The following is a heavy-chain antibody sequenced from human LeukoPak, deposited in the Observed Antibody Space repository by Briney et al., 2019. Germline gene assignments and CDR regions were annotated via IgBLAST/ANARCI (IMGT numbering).Heavy chain of an antibody. Sequence: PGGSLSLSCAASGFTLSDYSMNWVRQAPGKGLEWISYIGIDSGNTNYADSVKGRFTISGDKAKNSLYLQMNSLRVEDTAVYYCAGDYKYAFDNWGQGTLVAVSS. V-gene: IGHV3-48*01. CDR3: AGDYKYAFDN. CDR1: GFTLSDYS. J-gene: IGHJ4*02. D-gene: IGHD5-24*01. CDR2: IGIDSGNT.